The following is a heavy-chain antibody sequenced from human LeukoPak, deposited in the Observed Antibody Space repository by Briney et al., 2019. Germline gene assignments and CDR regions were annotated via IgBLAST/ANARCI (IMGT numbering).Heavy chain of an antibody. J-gene: IGHJ3*02. V-gene: IGHV3-21*01. D-gene: IGHD4-23*01. Sequence: GGSLRLSCAASGFTFSSYSMNWVRQAPGKGLEWVSSISSSSSYIYYADSVKGRFTISRDNAKNSLYLQMNSLRAEDTAVYYCASPPDYGGNSALNAFDIWGQGTMVTVSS. CDR1: GFTFSSYS. CDR2: ISSSSSYI. CDR3: ASPPDYGGNSALNAFDI.